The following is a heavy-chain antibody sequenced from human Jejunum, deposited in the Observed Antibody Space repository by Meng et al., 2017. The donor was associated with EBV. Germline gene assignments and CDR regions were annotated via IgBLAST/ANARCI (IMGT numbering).Heavy chain of an antibody. CDR1: GGSVSSGGYY. D-gene: IGHD1-26*01. J-gene: IGHJ4*02. CDR2: IYNSEST. V-gene: IGHV4-61*08. CDR3: ARDQNGSYFAY. Sequence: QVQLQASGPGLVKPSATLSLTCTVSGGSVSSGGYYWSWIRQPPGKGLEWIGYIYNSESTNYKSSLKSRVTISADTPKNQFSLRLSSVTATDTAVYYCARDQNGSYFAYWGQGTLVTVSS.